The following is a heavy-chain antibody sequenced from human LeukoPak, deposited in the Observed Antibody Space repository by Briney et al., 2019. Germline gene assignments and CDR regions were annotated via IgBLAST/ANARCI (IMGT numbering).Heavy chain of an antibody. CDR1: GGSISPDY. J-gene: IGHJ2*01. D-gene: IGHD2-15*01. Sequence: SETLSLTCTVSGGSISPDYWSWIRQPPGKGLEWIGYIYYNGITNYNFSLKSRVIISVDTSKNQFSVNLSSVTAADTAVYYCARVGRHCSGSSCYRHFDLWGRGTRVTVSS. CDR2: IYYNGIT. V-gene: IGHV4-59*01. CDR3: ARVGRHCSGSSCYRHFDL.